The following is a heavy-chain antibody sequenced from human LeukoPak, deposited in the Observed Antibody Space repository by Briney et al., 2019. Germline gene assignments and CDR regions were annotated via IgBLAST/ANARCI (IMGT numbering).Heavy chain of an antibody. CDR1: GYTFNNYG. CDR2: ISAYNGKT. V-gene: IGHV1-18*01. J-gene: IGHJ3*02. D-gene: IGHD3-10*01. Sequence: ASVKVSCKASGYTFNNYGISRVRQAPGQGLEWMGWISAYNGKTNYVQKLQGRVTMTTDTSTSTAYMELRSLRSDDTAVYYCARRSHFKTVRGDDAFDIWGQGTMVIVSS. CDR3: ARRSHFKTVRGDDAFDI.